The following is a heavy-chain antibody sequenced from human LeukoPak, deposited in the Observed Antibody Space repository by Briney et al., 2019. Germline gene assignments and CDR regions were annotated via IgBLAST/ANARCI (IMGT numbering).Heavy chain of an antibody. CDR1: GYTFTSYD. Sequence: ASVKVSCKASGYTFTSYDINWVRQATGQGLEWMGWMNPNSGNTGYAQKFQGRVTMTRDTSISTAYMELSRLRSDDTAVYYCARNSGSYYPSFDYWGQGTLVTVSS. CDR3: ARNSGSYYPSFDY. J-gene: IGHJ4*02. D-gene: IGHD1-26*01. CDR2: MNPNSGNT. V-gene: IGHV1-8*01.